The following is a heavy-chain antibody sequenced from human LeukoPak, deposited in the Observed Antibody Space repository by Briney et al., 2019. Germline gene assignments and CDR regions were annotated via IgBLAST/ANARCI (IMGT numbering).Heavy chain of an antibody. V-gene: IGHV3-33*06. CDR1: GFTFSSYG. D-gene: IGHD3-10*01. CDR2: ILSDGSKE. J-gene: IGHJ5*02. Sequence: AGGSLRLSCAASGFTFSSYGMHWVRQAPGKGLEWVAVILSDGSKEFYTDSVKGRFTISRDNSKNTLYLQMNSLRAEDTAVYYCAKVAPTMVRGGGGWFDPWGQGTLVTVSS. CDR3: AKVAPTMVRGGGGWFDP.